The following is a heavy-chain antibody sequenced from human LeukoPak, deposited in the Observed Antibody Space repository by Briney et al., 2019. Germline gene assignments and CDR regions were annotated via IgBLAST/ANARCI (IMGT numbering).Heavy chain of an antibody. V-gene: IGHV1-18*01. CDR2: ISAYNGNT. D-gene: IGHD6-19*01. CDR3: ARDIGGYSSGWYDY. Sequence: ASVKVSCKASEDTFNNYAISWVRQAPGQGLEWMGWISAYNGNTNYAQKLQGRVTMTTDTSTSTAYMELRSLRSDDTAVYYCARDIGGYSSGWYDYWGQGTLVTVSS. CDR1: EDTFNNYA. J-gene: IGHJ4*02.